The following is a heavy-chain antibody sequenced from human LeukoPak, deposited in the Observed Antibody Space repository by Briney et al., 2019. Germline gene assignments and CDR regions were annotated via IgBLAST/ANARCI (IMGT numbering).Heavy chain of an antibody. CDR2: IYYSGST. CDR1: GGSLSSSSYY. Sequence: PSETLSLTCSVSGGSLSSSSYYWGWIRQPPGKGLEWIGSIYYSGSTYYNPSLKSRVTISVDTSKNQFSLKLSSVTAADTAVYYCAIPESSSSGSLFDYWGQGTLVTVSS. J-gene: IGHJ4*02. CDR3: AIPESSSSGSLFDY. V-gene: IGHV4-39*07. D-gene: IGHD3-22*01.